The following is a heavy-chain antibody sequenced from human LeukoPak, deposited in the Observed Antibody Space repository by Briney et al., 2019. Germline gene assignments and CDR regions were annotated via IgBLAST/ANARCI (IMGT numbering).Heavy chain of an antibody. V-gene: IGHV3-74*03. J-gene: IGHJ3*02. CDR3: ARMTTVTTEGI. D-gene: IGHD4-17*01. CDR2: IKTDGTTT. Sequence: GGSVRLSCAASGFTFSSYSMNWVRQAPGKGLVWVSRIKTDGTTTTYADFVEGRFTISRDNAKNILYLQMNNLRAEDTAVYYCARMTTVTTEGIWGQGTMVTVSS. CDR1: GFTFSSYS.